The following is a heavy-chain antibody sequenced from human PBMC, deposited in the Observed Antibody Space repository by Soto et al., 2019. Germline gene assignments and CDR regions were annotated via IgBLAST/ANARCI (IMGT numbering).Heavy chain of an antibody. CDR3: VGQMPGEYGMDV. D-gene: IGHD3-10*01. CDR1: GYDFSAHW. V-gene: IGHV5-51*01. J-gene: IGHJ6*01. CDR2: MYPGDSRT. Sequence: EVQLVQSGAEVKKPGESLKISCKASGYDFSAHWIGWVRQMPGKGPEWMGIMYPGDSRTRYSPSFQGQVSMSADTSISTAYLQWSSLKASDSATYYCVGQMPGEYGMDVWGPGTTVIVST.